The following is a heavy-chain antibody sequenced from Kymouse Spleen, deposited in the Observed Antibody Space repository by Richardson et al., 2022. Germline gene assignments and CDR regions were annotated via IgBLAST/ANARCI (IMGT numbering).Heavy chain of an antibody. V-gene: IGHV4-34*01. J-gene: IGHJ4*02. CDR2: INHSGST. D-gene: IGHD6-19*01. Sequence: QVQLQQWGAGLLKPSETLSLTCAVYGGSFSGYYWSWIRQPPGKGLEWIGEINHSGSTNYNPSLKSRVTISVDTSKNQFSLKLSSVTAADTAVYYCARGKSGWSPFDYWGQGTLVTVSS. CDR1: GGSFSGYY. CDR3: ARGKSGWSPFDY.